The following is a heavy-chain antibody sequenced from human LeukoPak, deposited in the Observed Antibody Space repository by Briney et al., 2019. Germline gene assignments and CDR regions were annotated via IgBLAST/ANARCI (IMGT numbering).Heavy chain of an antibody. Sequence: PSETLSLTCTVSGGSISSYYWSWIRQPPGKGLEWIGYIYTSGSTNYNPSLKSRVTISVDTSKNQFSLKLSSVTAADTAVYYCARLVDPMGDYYMDVWGKGTTVTVSS. J-gene: IGHJ6*03. V-gene: IGHV4-4*09. D-gene: IGHD1-26*01. CDR3: ARLVDPMGDYYMDV. CDR2: IYTSGST. CDR1: GGSISSYY.